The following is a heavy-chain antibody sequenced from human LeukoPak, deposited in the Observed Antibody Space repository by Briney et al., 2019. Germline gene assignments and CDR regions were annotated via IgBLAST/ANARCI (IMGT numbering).Heavy chain of an antibody. CDR1: GFTVSSSY. CDR2: IYSGGST. V-gene: IGHV3-66*02. Sequence: PGGSLRLSCAASGFTVSSSYMSWVRQAPGKGLEWVSVIYSGGSTYYADSVKGRFTISRDNSKNTLYLQMNSLRAEDTAVYYCARDTNFERDYYYMDVWGKGTTVTVSS. CDR3: ARDTNFERDYYYMDV. J-gene: IGHJ6*03.